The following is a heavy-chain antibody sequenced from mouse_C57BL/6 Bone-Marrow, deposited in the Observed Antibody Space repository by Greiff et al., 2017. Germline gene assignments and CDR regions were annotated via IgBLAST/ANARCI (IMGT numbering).Heavy chain of an antibody. J-gene: IGHJ3*01. V-gene: IGHV5-6*01. CDR1: GFTFSSYG. CDR3: ASGGQGAY. D-gene: IGHD3-2*02. Sequence: EVQLVESGGDLVKPGGSLKLSCAASGFTFSSYGMSWVRQTPDKRLEWVATISSGGSYTYYQDSVKGRFTISRDNAKNTLYLQMSSRKSEDTAMYYCASGGQGAYWGQGTLVTVSA. CDR2: ISSGGSYT.